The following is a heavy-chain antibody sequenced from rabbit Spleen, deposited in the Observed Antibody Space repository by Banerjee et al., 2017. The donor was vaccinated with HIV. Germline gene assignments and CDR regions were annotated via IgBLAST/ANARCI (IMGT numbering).Heavy chain of an antibody. CDR1: GIDFTNYY. D-gene: IGHD8-1*01. CDR2: IYAAKGST. Sequence: QEQLVESGGGLVQPGGSLTLSCKASGIDFTNYYITWVRQAPGKGLEWIGIIYAAKGSTDYASWVNGRFTISSDNAQSTVDLKMTSLTAADTATYFCARGVLVVVAPTRLDLWGQGTLVTVS. V-gene: IGHV1S43*01. CDR3: ARGVLVVVAPTRLDL. J-gene: IGHJ3*01.